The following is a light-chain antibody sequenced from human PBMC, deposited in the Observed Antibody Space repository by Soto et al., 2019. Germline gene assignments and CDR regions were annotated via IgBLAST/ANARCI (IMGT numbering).Light chain of an antibody. CDR2: DAS. V-gene: IGKV1-5*01. CDR3: QRNNSYGPM. J-gene: IGKJ1*01. Sequence: DIQMTQSPSTLSASVGDRVTITCRASQRISSWLAWYQQKPGKAPNLLSYDASCLESGGPPRFSGSGSGTEFTLTISSLQPDDFATYYCQRNNSYGPMFGQGTKVEIK. CDR1: QRISSW.